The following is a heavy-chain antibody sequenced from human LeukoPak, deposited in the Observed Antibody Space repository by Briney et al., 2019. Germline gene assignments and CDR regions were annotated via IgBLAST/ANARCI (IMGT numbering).Heavy chain of an antibody. J-gene: IGHJ5*02. CDR2: INPNSGGT. V-gene: IGHV1-2*02. D-gene: IGHD2-2*01. Sequence: ASVKVSCRASGYTFTGYYMHWVRQAPGQGLEWMGWINPNSGGTNYAQKFQGRVTMTRDTSISTAYMELSRLRSDDTAVYYCARGHCSSTSCYSGKNWLDPWGQGTLVTVSS. CDR3: ARGHCSSTSCYSGKNWLDP. CDR1: GYTFTGYY.